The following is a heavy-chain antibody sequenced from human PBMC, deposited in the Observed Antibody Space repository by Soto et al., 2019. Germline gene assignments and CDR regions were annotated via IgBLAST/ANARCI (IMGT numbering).Heavy chain of an antibody. D-gene: IGHD4-17*01. V-gene: IGHV3-9*01. CDR2: ISWNSGNL. CDR1: GFTFDDYA. CDR3: AKGASTTVFAFNDY. J-gene: IGHJ4*02. Sequence: EVQLVEPGGGLVQPGRSLRLSCAASGFTFDDYAMHWVRQPPGKGLEWVSSISWNSGNLGYADSVKGRFTISRDNAKNSLYLQMNSLRGGDTALYYCAKGASTTVFAFNDYWGQGTLVTVSS.